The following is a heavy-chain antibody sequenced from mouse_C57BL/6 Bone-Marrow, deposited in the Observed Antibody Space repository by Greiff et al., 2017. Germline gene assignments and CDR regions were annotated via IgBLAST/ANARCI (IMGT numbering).Heavy chain of an antibody. V-gene: IGHV3-6*01. D-gene: IGHD2-3*01. CDR3: ARDDGYQFAY. Sequence: DVQLQESGPGLVKPSQSLSLTCSVTGYSITSGYYWNWIRQFPGNKLEWMGYISYDGSNNYNPSPKNRISITRDTSKNQFFLKLNSVTTEDTATYYCARDDGYQFAYWGQGTLVTVSA. J-gene: IGHJ3*01. CDR2: ISYDGSN. CDR1: GYSITSGYY.